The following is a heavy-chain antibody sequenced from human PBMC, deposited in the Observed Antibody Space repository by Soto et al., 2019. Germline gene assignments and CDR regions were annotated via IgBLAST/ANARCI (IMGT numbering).Heavy chain of an antibody. D-gene: IGHD6-13*01. CDR1: GFTFSSFG. CDR3: AKRERASAGRYYMDV. V-gene: IGHV3-33*06. Sequence: GGSLRLSCAASGFTFSSFGMHWVRQAPGKGLEWVAVIWYDGGNRHYADSVKGRFTISRDNSKTTLDLQMNSLRAEDTAVYYCAKRERASAGRYYMDVWGKGTTVTVSS. J-gene: IGHJ6*03. CDR2: IWYDGGNR.